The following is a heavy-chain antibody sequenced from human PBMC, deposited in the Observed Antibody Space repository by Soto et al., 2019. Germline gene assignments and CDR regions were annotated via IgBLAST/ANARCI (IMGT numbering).Heavy chain of an antibody. CDR1: GCSISSYY. V-gene: IGHV4-59*01. J-gene: IGHJ6*02. CDR3: ARVGRQYRLAV. Sequence: SETPSLTCTVSGCSISSYYWSWIRQRPGKGLEWIGYIYYSGSTNYDPSLKSRVTISVDTSKNQFSLKLSSVTAADTAVYYGARVGRQYRLAVPAQGTTVPVSS. CDR2: IYYSGST.